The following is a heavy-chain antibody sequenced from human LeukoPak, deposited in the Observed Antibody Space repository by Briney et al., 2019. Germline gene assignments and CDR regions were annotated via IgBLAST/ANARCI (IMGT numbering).Heavy chain of an antibody. CDR2: INHSGST. Sequence: PSETLSLTCAVYGGSFSGYYWSWIRQPPGKGLEWIGEINHSGSTSYNPSLKSRVTISVDTSKKQFSLKLSSVTAADTAVYYCATGDYYYMDVWGKGTTVTVSS. CDR3: ATGDYYYMDV. J-gene: IGHJ6*03. V-gene: IGHV4-34*01. D-gene: IGHD7-27*01. CDR1: GGSFSGYY.